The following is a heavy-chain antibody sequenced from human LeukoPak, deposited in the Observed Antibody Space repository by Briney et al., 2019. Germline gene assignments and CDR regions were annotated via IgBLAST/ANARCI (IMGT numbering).Heavy chain of an antibody. CDR3: ARGAYDYGSGSYEGDRFDP. CDR1: GGSITSGGYS. D-gene: IGHD3-10*01. CDR2: IYHSGGT. Sequence: PWETLSLTCTVSGGSITSGGYSWSWIRQPPGKGLVWLGYIYHSGGTYYNPSLKSRVTISVDRSKNQFSLKLSSVTAAVTAVYYCARGAYDYGSGSYEGDRFDPWGQGTLVTVSS. V-gene: IGHV4-30-2*01. J-gene: IGHJ5*02.